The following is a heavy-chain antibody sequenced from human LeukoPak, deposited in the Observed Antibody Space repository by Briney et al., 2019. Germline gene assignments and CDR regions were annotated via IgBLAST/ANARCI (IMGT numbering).Heavy chain of an antibody. CDR2: IYYSGST. V-gene: IGHV4-39*01. CDR3: ARHALLSAGGGDSYYFEY. J-gene: IGHJ4*02. D-gene: IGHD2-21*01. CDR1: GGSISSSSYY. Sequence: SETLSLTCTVSGGSISSSSYYWGWIRQPPGKGLEWIGSIYYSGSTYYNPSLKSRVTMSVDTSKNQFSLKLSSVTAADTAVYYCARHALLSAGGGDSYYFEYWGQGTLVTVSS.